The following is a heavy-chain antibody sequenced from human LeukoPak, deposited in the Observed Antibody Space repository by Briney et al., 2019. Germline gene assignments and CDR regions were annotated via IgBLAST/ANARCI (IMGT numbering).Heavy chain of an antibody. D-gene: IGHD6-19*01. CDR3: ARGGIQVSGIDEFDY. CDR1: GFTFIDYD. J-gene: IGHJ4*02. Sequence: PWGSLRLSCAAPGFTFIDYDMHWIRQVIGEGLEWVSAIGIRGDTHYSGSLKGRFTISRENAKSSLYLQMNSLRAEDTAVYYCARGGIQVSGIDEFDYWGQGTLVTVSS. CDR2: IGIRGDT. V-gene: IGHV3-13*01.